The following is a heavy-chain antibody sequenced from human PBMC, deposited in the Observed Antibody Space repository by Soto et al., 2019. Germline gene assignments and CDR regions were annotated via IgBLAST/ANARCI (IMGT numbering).Heavy chain of an antibody. Sequence: PGGSLRLSCAASGFTFSSYAMHWVRQAPGKGLEWVAVISYDGSNKYYADSVKCRFTISRDNSKNTLYVQMNSLRAEDTAVYYCARVGPGDFWSGYPYSYYGMDVWGQGTTVTVSS. J-gene: IGHJ6*02. CDR2: ISYDGSNK. D-gene: IGHD3-3*01. CDR1: GFTFSSYA. CDR3: ARVGPGDFWSGYPYSYYGMDV. V-gene: IGHV3-30-3*01.